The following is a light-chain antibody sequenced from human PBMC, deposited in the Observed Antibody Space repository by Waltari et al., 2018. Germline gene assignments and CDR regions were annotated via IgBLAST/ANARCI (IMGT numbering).Light chain of an antibody. J-gene: IGKJ5*01. CDR3: QQLNSYPIT. CDR1: QGISSY. Sequence: IQLTQSPSSLSASVGDRVTITCRASQGISSYLAWYQQKPVKAPKLLIYAASTLQSGVPSRFSGSGSGTDFTLTISSLQPEDFATYDCQQLNSYPITFGQGTRLEIK. V-gene: IGKV1-9*01. CDR2: AAS.